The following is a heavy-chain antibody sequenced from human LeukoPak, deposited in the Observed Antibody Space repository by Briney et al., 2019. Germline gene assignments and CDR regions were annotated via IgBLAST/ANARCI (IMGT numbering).Heavy chain of an antibody. CDR3: ARVGSGSHFDY. CDR2: ADSRGST. Sequence: SETLSLTCAVSGGTITGYHWSWIRQPPGKGLDWIGYADSRGSTLYNPSLKSRVATSVDTSQRQLSLRLTSVTAADTAVYYCARVGSGSHFDYWGQGTLVAVSS. CDR1: GGTITGYH. J-gene: IGHJ4*02. V-gene: IGHV4-59*01. D-gene: IGHD5-12*01.